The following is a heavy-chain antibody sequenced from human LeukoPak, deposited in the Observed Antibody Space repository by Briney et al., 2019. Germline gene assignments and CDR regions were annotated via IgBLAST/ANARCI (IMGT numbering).Heavy chain of an antibody. CDR1: GDSMRTSDHY. D-gene: IGHD3-10*01. J-gene: IGHJ4*02. V-gene: IGHV4-31*03. CDR3: ARGGNRFGGFYFDY. Sequence: SQTLSLTCTVSGDSMRTSDHYWAWIRQHTGKGPETIGFINHRGTTNHNPSLKNRVAISMDASKNQFSLRLSSMTAADTAVYFCARGGNRFGGFYFDYWGQGILVTVSS. CDR2: INHRGTT.